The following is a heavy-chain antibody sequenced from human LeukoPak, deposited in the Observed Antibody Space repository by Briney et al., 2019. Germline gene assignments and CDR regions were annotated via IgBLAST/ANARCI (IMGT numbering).Heavy chain of an antibody. V-gene: IGHV4-59*01. Sequence: SETLSLTCTVSGGSISSYYWSWIRQPPRKGLEWIGYIYYSGSTNYNPSLKSRVTISVDTSKNQFSLKLSSVTAADTAVYYCARGGYDFWSGYSTYGMDVWGQGTTVTVSS. CDR2: IYYSGST. CDR1: GGSISSYY. J-gene: IGHJ6*02. D-gene: IGHD3-3*01. CDR3: ARGGYDFWSGYSTYGMDV.